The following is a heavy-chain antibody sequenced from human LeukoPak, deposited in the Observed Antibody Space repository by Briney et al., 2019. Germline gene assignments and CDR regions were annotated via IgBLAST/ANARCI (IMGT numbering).Heavy chain of an antibody. J-gene: IGHJ5*02. CDR1: GYSFTSYW. V-gene: IGHV5-51*01. D-gene: IGHD6-13*01. CDR2: IYPGDSDT. Sequence: GESLKISCKGSGYSFTSYWIGWVRQMPGKGLEWMGIIYPGDSDTRYSPSFQGQVTISADKSISTAYLQWSSLKASDTAMYYCARAYSSSWSALFPFGWFDPWGQGTLVTVSS. CDR3: ARAYSSSWSALFPFGWFDP.